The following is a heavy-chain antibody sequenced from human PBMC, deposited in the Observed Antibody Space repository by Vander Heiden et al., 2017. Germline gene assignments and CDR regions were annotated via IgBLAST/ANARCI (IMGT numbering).Heavy chain of an antibody. CDR2: IYYSGST. CDR1: GGSLRSGGYY. J-gene: IGHJ4*02. D-gene: IGHD2-2*02. V-gene: IGHV4-31*03. Sequence: QVQLQESGPGLVKPSQTLSLTCTVPGGSLRSGGYYWSWIRQHPGKGLEVIGYIYYSGSTCYNPSLKSRVTISVDTSKNQFSLKLSSVTAADTAVYCCARVPNTQEYYFDYWGQGTLVTVSS. CDR3: ARVPNTQEYYFDY.